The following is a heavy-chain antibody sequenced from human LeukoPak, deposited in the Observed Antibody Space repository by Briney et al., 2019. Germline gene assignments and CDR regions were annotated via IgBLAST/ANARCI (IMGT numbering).Heavy chain of an antibody. D-gene: IGHD2-2*02. Sequence: SETLSLTCTVSGGSISSYYWSWIRQPPGKRLEGIGYIYYSGSTNYNPSLKSRVTISVDTSKNQFSLKLSSVTAADTAVYYCARVPGPLYCSSTSCYSFDYWGQGTLVTVSS. CDR1: GGSISSYY. J-gene: IGHJ4*02. V-gene: IGHV4-59*01. CDR2: IYYSGST. CDR3: ARVPGPLYCSSTSCYSFDY.